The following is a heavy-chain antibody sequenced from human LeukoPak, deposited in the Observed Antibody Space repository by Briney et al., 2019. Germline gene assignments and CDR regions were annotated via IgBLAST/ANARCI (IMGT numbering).Heavy chain of an antibody. D-gene: IGHD2-21*01. Sequence: SQTLSLTCAVSGGSISSGGYSWSWIRQPPGKGLEWIGEINHSGSTNYNPSLKSRVTISVDTSKNQFSLKLSSVTAADTAVYYCARGLSVISFDPWGQGTLVTVSS. V-gene: IGHV4-30-2*01. J-gene: IGHJ5*02. CDR3: ARGLSVISFDP. CDR2: INHSGST. CDR1: GGSISSGGYS.